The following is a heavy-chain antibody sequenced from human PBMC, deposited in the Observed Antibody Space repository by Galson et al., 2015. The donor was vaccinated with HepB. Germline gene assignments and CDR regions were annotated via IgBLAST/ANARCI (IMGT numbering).Heavy chain of an antibody. CDR2: SYPSGLT. J-gene: IGHJ4*02. V-gene: IGHV4-4*08. D-gene: IGHD3-9*01. CDR1: LTPLRAFY. Sequence: SETPSPTRTVPLTPLRAFYLGWIPPPPGEGLEWVGYSYPSGLTQYSPAPPGRGTVFLDTSKKKFFPRLTSVTAADTAVYYCARIYDIMTSYYPFDSWGQGILVTVSS. CDR3: ARIYDIMTSYYPFDS.